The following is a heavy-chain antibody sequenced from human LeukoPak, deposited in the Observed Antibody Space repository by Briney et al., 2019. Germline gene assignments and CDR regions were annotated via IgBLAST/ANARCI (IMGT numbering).Heavy chain of an antibody. CDR1: GFTFTSSA. Sequence: TSVKVSCKASGFTFTSSAMQWVRQARGQRLEWIGWIVVGSGNTNYAQKFQERVTTTRDMSTSTAYMELSSLRSEDTAVYYCAAGYCSSTSCYVPYYYYGMDVWGQGTTVTVSS. V-gene: IGHV1-58*02. CDR2: IVVGSGNT. CDR3: AAGYCSSTSCYVPYYYYGMDV. J-gene: IGHJ6*02. D-gene: IGHD2-2*01.